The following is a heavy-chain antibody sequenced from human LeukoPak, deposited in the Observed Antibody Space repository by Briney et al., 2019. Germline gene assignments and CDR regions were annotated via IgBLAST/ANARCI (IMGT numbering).Heavy chain of an antibody. CDR2: ISSTGSTI. J-gene: IGHJ4*02. CDR1: RFTFSDYY. V-gene: IGHV3-11*04. CDR3: ARVSWFGEFLLDY. D-gene: IGHD3-10*01. Sequence: GGSLRLSCAASRFTFSDYYMSWIRQAPGKGLEWVSYISSTGSTIYYADSVKGRFTISRDNAKNSLYLQMNSLRAEDTAVYYCARVSWFGEFLLDYWGQGTLVTVSS.